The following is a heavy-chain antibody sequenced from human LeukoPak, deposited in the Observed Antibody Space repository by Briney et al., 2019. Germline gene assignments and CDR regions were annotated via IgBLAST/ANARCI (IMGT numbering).Heavy chain of an antibody. J-gene: IGHJ4*02. D-gene: IGHD2-21*01. CDR2: INPSGGST. CDR3: ARDRNIVVVKTLYYFDY. V-gene: IGHV1-46*01. Sequence: ASVKVSCKASGYTFTSYYMHWVRQAPGQGLEWMGIINPSGGSTSYAQKFQGRVTMTRDTSTSTVYMELSSLRSEDTAVYYCARDRNIVVVKTLYYFDYWGQGTLVTVPS. CDR1: GYTFTSYY.